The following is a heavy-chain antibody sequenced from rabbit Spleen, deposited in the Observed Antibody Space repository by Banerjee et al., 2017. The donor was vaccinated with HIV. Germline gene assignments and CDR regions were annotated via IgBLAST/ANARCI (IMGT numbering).Heavy chain of an antibody. J-gene: IGHJ4*01. Sequence: QEQLVASGGGLVKPEGSLTLTCKASGFSFSDSDVMCWVRQAPGKGLQWIACINTYTGKPVYATWAKGRFTISRTSSTTVTLQMTSLTAADTATYFCARDLVGVIGWNFYLWGQGTLVTVS. CDR1: GFSFSDSDV. CDR2: INTYTGKP. V-gene: IGHV1S45*01. CDR3: ARDLVGVIGWNFYL. D-gene: IGHD1-1*01.